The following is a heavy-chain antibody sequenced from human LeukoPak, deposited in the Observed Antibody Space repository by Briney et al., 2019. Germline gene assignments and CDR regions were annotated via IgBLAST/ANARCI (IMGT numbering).Heavy chain of an antibody. D-gene: IGHD5-12*01. CDR3: ARCSGNGYDYSWFDP. J-gene: IGHJ5*02. CDR1: GGFPSIDS. V-gene: IGHV4-4*07. CDR2: IYTSGST. Sequence: SQTLSLTCPLSGGFPSIDSSNWIRQPAREGREWIGRIYTSGSTNYNPSLKSRVTMSVDASKNQFSLKLSSVTAADTAVYYCARCSGNGYDYSWFDPWGQGTLVTVSS.